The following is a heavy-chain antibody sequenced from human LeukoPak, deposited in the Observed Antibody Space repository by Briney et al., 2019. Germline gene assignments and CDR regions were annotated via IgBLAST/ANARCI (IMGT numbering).Heavy chain of an antibody. CDR2: ISSSSIYI. J-gene: IGHJ4*02. CDR3: ARVAAADTAMMNFDH. Sequence: GGSLRLSCAASGFTFSDYYMSWIRQAPGKGLEWVSSISSSSIYIYYADSVKGRFTTSRDNAKKSLYLQMNSLRAEDTAVYYCARVAAADTAMMNFDHWGQGTLVTVSS. D-gene: IGHD5-18*01. CDR1: GFTFSDYY. V-gene: IGHV3-11*05.